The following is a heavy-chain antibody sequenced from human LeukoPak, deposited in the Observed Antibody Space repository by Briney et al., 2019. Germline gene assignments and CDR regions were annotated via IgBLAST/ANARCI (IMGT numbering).Heavy chain of an antibody. CDR2: ISSSGSTI. D-gene: IGHD1-1*01. CDR1: GFTFSDYY. V-gene: IGHV3-11*04. Sequence: AGSLRLSCAASGFTFSDYYMSWIRQAPGKGLEWVSYISSSGSTIYYAGSVKGRFTISRDNAKNSLYVQMNSLRAEDTAGDFCARPVYWNGDWFDRWGQGTLVTVSS. CDR3: ARPVYWNGDWFDR. J-gene: IGHJ5*02.